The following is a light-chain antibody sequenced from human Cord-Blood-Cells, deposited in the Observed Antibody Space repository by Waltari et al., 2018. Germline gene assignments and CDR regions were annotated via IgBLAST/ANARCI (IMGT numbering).Light chain of an antibody. CDR1: SSDVGGYNY. CDR3: CSYAGSYV. CDR2: DVS. Sequence: QSALTQPRSVSGSPGQSVTISCTGTSSDVGGYNYVSWYQQHPGKAPKLMIYDVSKRPPGVPDRFSGSKCGNTASLTISGLQAEDEADYYCCSYAGSYVFGTGTKVTIL. J-gene: IGLJ1*01. V-gene: IGLV2-11*01.